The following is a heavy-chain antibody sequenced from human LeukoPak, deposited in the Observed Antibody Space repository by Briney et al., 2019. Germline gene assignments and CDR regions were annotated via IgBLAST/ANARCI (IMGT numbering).Heavy chain of an antibody. CDR1: GGSISTYY. J-gene: IGHJ4*02. CDR2: INHSGST. Sequence: SETLSLTCTASGGSISTYYWSWVRQPPRKGREWIGEINHSGSTNYNPSLQSRVAISLDTSNNQFCLKRSSVTAASTAVYYCARVGWYGGYFDYWGQGTLVTVSS. V-gene: IGHV4-34*01. D-gene: IGHD6-19*01. CDR3: ARVGWYGGYFDY.